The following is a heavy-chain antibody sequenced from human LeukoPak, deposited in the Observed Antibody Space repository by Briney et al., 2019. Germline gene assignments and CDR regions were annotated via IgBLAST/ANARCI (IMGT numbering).Heavy chain of an antibody. V-gene: IGHV3-20*04. D-gene: IGHD3-22*01. CDR3: AREKPFYDSSGYYYPIAFDY. CDR2: INWNGGST. J-gene: IGHJ4*02. Sequence: GGSLRLSCAASGFTFDDYGMSWVRQAPGKGLERVSGINWNGGSTGYADSVKGRFTIARDNAKKSLYLQMNSLRAEDTALYYCAREKPFYDSSGYYYPIAFDYWGQGTLVTVSS. CDR1: GFTFDDYG.